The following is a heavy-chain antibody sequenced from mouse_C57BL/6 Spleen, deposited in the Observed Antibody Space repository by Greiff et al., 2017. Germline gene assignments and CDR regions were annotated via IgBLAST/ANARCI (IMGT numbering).Heavy chain of an antibody. V-gene: IGHV5-9-1*02. CDR2: ISSGGDSI. CDR1: GFTFSSYA. Sequence: EVQRVESGEGLVKPGGSLKLSCAASGFTFSSYAMSWVRQTPEKRLEWVAYISSGGDSIYYADTVKGRFTISRDNARNTLYLQMSSLKSEDTTMYYCTPLSSYGGFGYWGQGTLVTVSA. J-gene: IGHJ3*01. CDR3: TPLSSYGGFGY. D-gene: IGHD1-1*01.